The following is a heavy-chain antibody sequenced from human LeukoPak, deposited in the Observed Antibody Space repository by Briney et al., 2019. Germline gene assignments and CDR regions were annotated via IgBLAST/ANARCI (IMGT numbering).Heavy chain of an antibody. CDR3: ASSGSYGNFFDY. J-gene: IGHJ4*02. CDR1: GGSISSGSYY. V-gene: IGHV4-61*02. CDR2: IYTSGST. D-gene: IGHD1-26*01. Sequence: SQTLSLTCTVSGGSISSGSYYWSWIRQPAGKGLEWIGRIYTSGSTNYNPSLKSRVTISVDTSKNQFSLKLSSVTAADTAVYYCASSGSYGNFFDYWGQGTLVTVSS.